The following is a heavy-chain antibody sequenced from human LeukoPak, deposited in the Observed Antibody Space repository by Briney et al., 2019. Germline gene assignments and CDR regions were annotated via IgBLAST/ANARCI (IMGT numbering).Heavy chain of an antibody. CDR3: AKDMSPPYYDFWSGYFGMDV. CDR1: GFTFDDYA. J-gene: IGHJ6*02. CDR2: FSWNSGSI. D-gene: IGHD3-3*01. Sequence: PGRSLRLSCAASGFTFDDYAMHWVRQAPGKGREGVSGFSWNSGSIGYADSVKGRFTISRDNAKNSLYLQMNSLRAEDTALYYCAKDMSPPYYDFWSGYFGMDVWGQGTTVTVSS. V-gene: IGHV3-9*01.